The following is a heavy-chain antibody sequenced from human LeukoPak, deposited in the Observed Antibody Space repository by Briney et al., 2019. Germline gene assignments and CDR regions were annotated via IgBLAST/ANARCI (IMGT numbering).Heavy chain of an antibody. CDR3: ARGHENYYHVFDV. V-gene: IGHV6-1*01. Sequence: SQTLSLTCAISGDSIPSNSATWNWIRQSPSRDLDWLGRTYYRSRWFNDYTVSVKSRMTINPDTSKNQFSLQLKSVTPEDTAVYYCARGHENYYHVFDVWGKGTTVTVSS. CDR1: GDSIPSNSAT. CDR2: TYYRSRWFN. J-gene: IGHJ6*04.